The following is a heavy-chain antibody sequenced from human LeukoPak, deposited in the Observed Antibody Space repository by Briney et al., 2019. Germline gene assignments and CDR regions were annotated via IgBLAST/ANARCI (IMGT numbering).Heavy chain of an antibody. CDR3: ARFIAVAGEFDY. V-gene: IGHV4-34*01. D-gene: IGHD6-19*01. CDR2: IYYSGST. CDR1: GGSFSGLY. Sequence: PSETLSLTCAVHGGSFSGLYWSWIRQPPGKGLEWIGSIYYSGSTYYNPSLKSRVTISVDTSKNQFSLKLSSVTAADTAVYYCARFIAVAGEFDYWGQGTLVTVSS. J-gene: IGHJ4*02.